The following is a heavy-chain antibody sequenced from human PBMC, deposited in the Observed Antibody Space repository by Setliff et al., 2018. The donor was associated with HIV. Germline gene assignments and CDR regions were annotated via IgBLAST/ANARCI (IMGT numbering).Heavy chain of an antibody. D-gene: IGHD3-10*01. CDR3: ARQDLTMIRGSDYGYYYLDV. CDR1: GYSFANYW. CDR2: IYPGDSET. V-gene: IGHV5-51*01. Sequence: PGASLTISCKGSGYSFANYWIAWVRQMPGKGLEWMGIIYPGDSETAYSPSFEGQVTISADTSIRTAYLQWSSLKASDSAMYYCARQDLTMIRGSDYGYYYLDVWGEGTTVTVSS. J-gene: IGHJ6*03.